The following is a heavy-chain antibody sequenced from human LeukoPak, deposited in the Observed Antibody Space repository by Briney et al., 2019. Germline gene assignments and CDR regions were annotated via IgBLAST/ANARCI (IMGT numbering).Heavy chain of an antibody. CDR1: GFTFSSYD. CDR3: ARGTQSPVSGYFDF. V-gene: IGHV3-48*03. J-gene: IGHJ4*02. D-gene: IGHD3-10*01. Sequence: PGGTLRLSXAAAGFTFSSYDMNWGRDSPGRGREWLSYISVAGTTMRYADSVKGRFNIARDNAKNTLYLQMNNLRAEDTAIYYCARGTQSPVSGYFDFWGQGTLVTVSS. CDR2: ISVAGTTM.